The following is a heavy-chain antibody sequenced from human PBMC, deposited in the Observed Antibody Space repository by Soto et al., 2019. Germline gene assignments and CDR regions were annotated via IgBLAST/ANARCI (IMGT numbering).Heavy chain of an antibody. J-gene: IGHJ4*02. CDR2: INPNSGGT. CDR1: GYTFTGYY. V-gene: IGHV1-2*04. Sequence: ASVKVSCKASGYTFTGYYMHWVRQAPGQGLEWMGWINPNSGGTNYAQKFQGWVTMTRDTPISTAYMELSRLRSDDTAVYYFAREGLWPPGSYYFDYWGQGTLVTVSS. D-gene: IGHD3-10*01. CDR3: AREGLWPPGSYYFDY.